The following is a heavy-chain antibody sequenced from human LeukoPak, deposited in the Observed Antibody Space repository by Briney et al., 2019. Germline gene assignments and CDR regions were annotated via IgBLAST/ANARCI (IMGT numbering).Heavy chain of an antibody. CDR3: ARGVGATTEEWYFDY. D-gene: IGHD1-26*01. J-gene: IGHJ4*02. CDR1: GFTFSSYG. V-gene: IGHV3-33*01. Sequence: PGRSLRLSCAASGFTFSSYGMHWVRQAPGKGLEWVAVIWYDGSNKHYADSVKGRFTISRDNSKNTLYLQMNSLRAEDTAVYYCARGVGATTEEWYFDYWGQGTLVTVSS. CDR2: IWYDGSNK.